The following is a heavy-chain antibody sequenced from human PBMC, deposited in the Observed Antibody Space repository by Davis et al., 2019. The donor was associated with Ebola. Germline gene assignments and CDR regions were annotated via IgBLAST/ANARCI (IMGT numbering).Heavy chain of an antibody. D-gene: IGHD3-10*01. CDR3: TRVTRIWFGELSNWFDP. J-gene: IGHJ5*02. V-gene: IGHV4-39*07. Sequence: MPSETLSLTCTVSGGCISSSNYYWGWIRQPPGKGLEWIGEINHSGSTNYNPSLKSRVTISVDTSKNQFSLKLSSVTAADTAVYYCTRVTRIWFGELSNWFDPWGQGTLVTVSS. CDR2: INHSGST. CDR1: GGCISSSNYY.